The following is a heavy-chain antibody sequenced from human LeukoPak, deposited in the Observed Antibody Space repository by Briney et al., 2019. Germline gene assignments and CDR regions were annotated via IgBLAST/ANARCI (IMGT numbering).Heavy chain of an antibody. CDR2: IYTSGST. CDR1: GGSISSGSYY. D-gene: IGHD1-1*01. J-gene: IGHJ5*02. V-gene: IGHV4-61*02. Sequence: SETLSLTCTVSGGSISSGSYYWSWIRQPAGKGLEWIGRIYTSGSTNYNPSLKSRVTISVDTSKNQFSLKLSSVTAADTALYYCARFRNWSDRWFDPWGQGTLVTVPS. CDR3: ARFRNWSDRWFDP.